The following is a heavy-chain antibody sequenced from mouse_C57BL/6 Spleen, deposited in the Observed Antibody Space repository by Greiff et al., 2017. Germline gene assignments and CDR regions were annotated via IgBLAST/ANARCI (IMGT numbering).Heavy chain of an antibody. D-gene: IGHD1-1*01. CDR1: GFTFSNYA. CDR2: ISDGGSYT. CDR3: ARDRYYYGSRDYYAMDY. Sequence: EVKLMESGGGLVKPGGSLKLSCAASGFTFSNYAMSWVRQTPEKRLEWVATISDGGSYTYYPDNVKGRFTISRDNAKNNLYLQMSHLKSEDTAMYYCARDRYYYGSRDYYAMDYWGQGTSVTVSS. J-gene: IGHJ4*01. V-gene: IGHV5-4*01.